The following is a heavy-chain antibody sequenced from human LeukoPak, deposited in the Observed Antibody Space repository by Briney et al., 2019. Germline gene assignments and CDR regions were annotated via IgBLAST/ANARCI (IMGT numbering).Heavy chain of an antibody. CDR3: ARGRLSYYYDSRGWFDP. Sequence: SETLSLTCAVYGGSFSGYYWSWIRQTPGKGLEWLGEINHSGSTNYNPSLKSRVTISVDTSKNQFSLKLSSVTAADTAVYYCARGRLSYYYDSRGWFDPWGQGTLVTVSS. V-gene: IGHV4-34*01. CDR1: GGSFSGYY. D-gene: IGHD3-22*01. J-gene: IGHJ5*02. CDR2: INHSGST.